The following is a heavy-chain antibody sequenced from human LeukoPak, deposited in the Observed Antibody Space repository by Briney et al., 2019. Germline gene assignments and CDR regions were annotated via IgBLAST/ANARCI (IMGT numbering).Heavy chain of an antibody. CDR1: RGSISSGHYY. CDR3: ARGRYGYGGQFDY. J-gene: IGHJ4*02. CDR2: GYTNGSP. Sequence: PSETLSLTCTVSRGSISSGHYYWSWIRQPAGKGLEWIGRGYTNGSPNYNPSLKSRVTISVDTSKNQFSLRLTSVTAADTAVYYCARGRYGYGGQFDYWGQGTLVTVSS. D-gene: IGHD5-18*01. V-gene: IGHV4-61*02.